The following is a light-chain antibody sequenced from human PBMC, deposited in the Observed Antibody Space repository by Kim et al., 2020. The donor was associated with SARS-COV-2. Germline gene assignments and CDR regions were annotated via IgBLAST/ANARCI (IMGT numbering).Light chain of an antibody. CDR1: TVPKQY. J-gene: IGLJ3*02. CDR3: QSADSSGAYKV. V-gene: IGLV3-25*03. CDR2: KDS. Sequence: PGQTARITCSGDTVPKQYAYWYQQKPGQAPVLVIYKDSERPSGIPERFSGSSSGTTVTLSITGVQAEDEADYFCQSADSSGAYKVFGGGTKVTVL.